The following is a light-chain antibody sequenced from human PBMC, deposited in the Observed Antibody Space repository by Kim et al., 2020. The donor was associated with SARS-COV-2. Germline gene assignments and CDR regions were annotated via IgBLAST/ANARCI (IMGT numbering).Light chain of an antibody. J-gene: IGLJ2*01. V-gene: IGLV3-19*01. CDR2: GKN. CDR3: NSRDSNDNVV. Sequence: VALGQTVRITCKGDSLRSYYATWYQQKPGQAPILVIYGKNNRPSGSPDRFSGSSSGNTASLTITGTQAGDEADYYCNSRDSNDNVVFGGGTQLTVL. CDR1: SLRSYY.